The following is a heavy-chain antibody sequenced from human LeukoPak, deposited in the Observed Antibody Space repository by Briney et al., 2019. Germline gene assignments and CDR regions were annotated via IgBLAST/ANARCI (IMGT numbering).Heavy chain of an antibody. CDR1: GFTFSSYS. CDR2: ISYDGSNK. V-gene: IGHV3-30*03. CDR3: ARDGKIAARFYYYYMDV. D-gene: IGHD6-6*01. J-gene: IGHJ6*03. Sequence: PGGSLRLSCAASGFTFSSYSMNWVRQAPGKGLEWVAVISYDGSNKYYADSVKGRFTISRDNSKDTLYLQMNSLRAEDTAVYYCARDGKIAARFYYYYMDVWGKGTTVTVSS.